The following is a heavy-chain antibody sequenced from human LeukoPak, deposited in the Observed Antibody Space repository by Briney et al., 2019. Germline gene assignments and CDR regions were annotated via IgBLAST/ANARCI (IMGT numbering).Heavy chain of an antibody. V-gene: IGHV3-7*01. CDR3: AKVSRGYSYGFLEY. CDR2: IKQDGSEK. J-gene: IGHJ4*02. Sequence: GGSLRLSCAASGFTFSNYWMSWVRQAPGKGLEWVANIKQDGSEKYYVDSVKGRFTISRDNAKNSLYLQMNSLRAEDTAVYYCAKVSRGYSYGFLEYWGQGTLVTVSS. D-gene: IGHD5-18*01. CDR1: GFTFSNYW.